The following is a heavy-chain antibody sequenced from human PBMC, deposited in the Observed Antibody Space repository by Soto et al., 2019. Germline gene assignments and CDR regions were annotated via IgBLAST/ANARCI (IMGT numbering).Heavy chain of an antibody. CDR1: GLTFDDYA. V-gene: IGHV3-43*01. CDR2: ISWDGGST. CDR3: AKDVGEGDGY. J-gene: IGHJ4*02. Sequence: WGALVVSCASSGLTFDDYAMHWVRQAPGKGLDLIALISWDGGSTFYADSVKGRFTISRDNSKNSLYLEMSSLRPDDTALYYCAKDVGEGDGYWGRGTMVTVSS.